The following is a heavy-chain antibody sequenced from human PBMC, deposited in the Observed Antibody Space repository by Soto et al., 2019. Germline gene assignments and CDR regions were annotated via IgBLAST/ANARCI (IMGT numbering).Heavy chain of an antibody. D-gene: IGHD1-26*01. Sequence: SETLSLTCAVSGGSISSGGYSWSWLRQPPGKGLEWIGYIYHSGSTYYNPSLESRVAISVDTSKNQFSLKVTSVTAADTAVYYCARHLEFTEVGAPQGGPFDYWGQGTLVTVSS. CDR2: IYHSGST. V-gene: IGHV4-30-2*01. J-gene: IGHJ4*02. CDR1: GGSISSGGYS. CDR3: ARHLEFTEVGAPQGGPFDY.